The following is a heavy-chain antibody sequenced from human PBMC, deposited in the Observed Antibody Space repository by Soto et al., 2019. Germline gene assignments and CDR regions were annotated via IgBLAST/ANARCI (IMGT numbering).Heavy chain of an antibody. V-gene: IGHV3-48*01. CDR2: ISSSSSTI. CDR1: GFTFSSYS. J-gene: IGHJ5*02. CDR3: AREGDSSGWYNWFDP. Sequence: GRSLRLSCAASGFTFSSYSMNWVRQAPGKGLEWVSYISSSSSTIYYADSVKGRFTISRDNAKNSLYLQMNSLRAEDTAVYYCAREGDSSGWYNWFDPWGQGTLVTVSS. D-gene: IGHD3-22*01.